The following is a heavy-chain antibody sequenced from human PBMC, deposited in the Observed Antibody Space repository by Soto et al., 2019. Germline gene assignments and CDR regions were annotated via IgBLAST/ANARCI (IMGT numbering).Heavy chain of an antibody. CDR3: ARGILGGSNWFHP. Sequence: PGGSLRRSCAASGFTFSDYYMSCIRQAPGKGLEWVSYINSSSSYTNYADSVKGRFTISRDNSKNSLYLQMNSLRAEDTAVYYCARGILGGSNWFHPWGQGKLVTSPQ. J-gene: IGHJ5*02. CDR1: GFTFSDYY. V-gene: IGHV3-11*06. D-gene: IGHD3-10*01. CDR2: INSSSSYT.